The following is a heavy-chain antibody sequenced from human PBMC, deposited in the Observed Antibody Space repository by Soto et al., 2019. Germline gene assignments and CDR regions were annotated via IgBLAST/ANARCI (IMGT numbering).Heavy chain of an antibody. Sequence: SETLSLTCTVSGGSISSYYWSWIRHPPGKGLEWIGYIYYSGSTNYNPSLKSRVTISVDTSKNQFSLKLSSVTAADTAVYYCARIIAVAGSYYFDYWGQGTLVTVSS. D-gene: IGHD6-19*01. CDR1: GGSISSYY. CDR2: IYYSGST. CDR3: ARIIAVAGSYYFDY. J-gene: IGHJ4*02. V-gene: IGHV4-59*08.